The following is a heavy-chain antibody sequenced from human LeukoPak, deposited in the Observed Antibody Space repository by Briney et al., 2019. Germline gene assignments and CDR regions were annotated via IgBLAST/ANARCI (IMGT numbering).Heavy chain of an antibody. D-gene: IGHD3-10*01. J-gene: IGHJ4*02. CDR1: GYTFTNYG. Sequence: ASVKVSCKASGYTFTNYGITWVRQAPGQGLEWMGWISAYNGNTNYAQKLQGRVTMTTDTSTSTAYMELRSLRSDDTAVYYCARDKSGSYYNPVDSFGYWGQGTLVTVSS. CDR2: ISAYNGNT. CDR3: ARDKSGSYYNPVDSFGY. V-gene: IGHV1-18*04.